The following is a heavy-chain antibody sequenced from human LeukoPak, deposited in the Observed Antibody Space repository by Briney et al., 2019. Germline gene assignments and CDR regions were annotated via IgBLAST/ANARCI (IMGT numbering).Heavy chain of an antibody. D-gene: IGHD3-22*01. J-gene: IGHJ4*02. CDR3: ARLSHYFDSSGYYYVRFFDY. V-gene: IGHV4-59*08. Sequence: SETLSLTCTVSGGSISSYYWSWIRQPPGKGLEWIGYIYYSGSTNYNPSLKSRVAISVDKSKDQFSLKLSYVTAADTAVYYCARLSHYFDSSGYYYVRFFDYWGQGTLVTVSS. CDR2: IYYSGST. CDR1: GGSISSYY.